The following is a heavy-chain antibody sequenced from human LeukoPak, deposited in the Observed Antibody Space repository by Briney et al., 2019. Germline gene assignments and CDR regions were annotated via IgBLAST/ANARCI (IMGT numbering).Heavy chain of an antibody. CDR1: GGSISSSSYY. CDR2: IYYSGST. Sequence: SETLSLTCTVSGGSISSSSYYWGWIRHPPGKGLEWIGSIYYSGSTYYNPSLKSRVTISVDTSKNQFSLKLSSVTAADTAVYYCARLRGYCSGGSCYHYFDYWGQGTLVTVSS. J-gene: IGHJ4*02. V-gene: IGHV4-39*01. D-gene: IGHD2-15*01. CDR3: ARLRGYCSGGSCYHYFDY.